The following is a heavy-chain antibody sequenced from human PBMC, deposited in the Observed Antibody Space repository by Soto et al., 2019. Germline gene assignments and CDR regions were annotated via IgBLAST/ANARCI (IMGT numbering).Heavy chain of an antibody. CDR2: INAGNGNT. Sequence: GASVKVSRKASGYTFTSYAMHWVRQAPGQRLEWMGWINAGNGNTKYSQKFQGRVTITRDTSASTAYMELSSLRSEDTAVYYCAREFYDILTGYDWFDPWGQGTLVTVSS. V-gene: IGHV1-3*01. CDR3: AREFYDILTGYDWFDP. CDR1: GYTFTSYA. D-gene: IGHD3-9*01. J-gene: IGHJ5*02.